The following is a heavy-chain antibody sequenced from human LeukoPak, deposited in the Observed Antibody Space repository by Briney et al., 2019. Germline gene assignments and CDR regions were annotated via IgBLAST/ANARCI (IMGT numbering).Heavy chain of an antibody. CDR1: GGTFSSYA. CDR3: ARTDRPEYYDFWSGYYTPFDY. D-gene: IGHD3-3*01. J-gene: IGHJ4*02. CDR2: IIPIFGTA. V-gene: IGHV1-69*13. Sequence: SVKVSCKASGGTFSSYAISWVRQAPGQGLEWMGGIIPIFGTANYPQQFQGRATITADESTSTAYMELSSLRSEDTAVYYCARTDRPEYYDFWSGYYTPFDYWGQGTLVTVSS.